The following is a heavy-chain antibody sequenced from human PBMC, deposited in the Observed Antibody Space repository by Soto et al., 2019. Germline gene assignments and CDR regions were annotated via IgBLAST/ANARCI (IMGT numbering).Heavy chain of an antibody. J-gene: IGHJ4*02. CDR3: AREGAHYTPLDH. Sequence: QVQLVQSGAEAKKLGASVKVSCKASVYTFTYYAIHWVRQAPGQGREWMGWINVGNGNTGYSRKFQGRVTNARDMSASTDYIEVTSLTSEDTAIYYCAREGAHYTPLDHWGQVNLVTVSS. V-gene: IGHV1-3*01. CDR1: VYTFTYYA. D-gene: IGHD2-15*01. CDR2: INVGNGNT.